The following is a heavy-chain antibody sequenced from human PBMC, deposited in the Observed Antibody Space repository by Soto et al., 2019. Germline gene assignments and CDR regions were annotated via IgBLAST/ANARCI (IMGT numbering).Heavy chain of an antibody. CDR3: AREGRSRVWDKWYLDL. J-gene: IGHJ2*01. V-gene: IGHV3-13*01. Sequence: EVQLEESGGGLVQSGGSLRLSCAASGFPFSSSDMHWVRQTTGKGLEWVSAIGTAGDTYYADSVKGRVTISREDDKNALCLQMNSLRAGDTAVYYFAREGRSRVWDKWYLDLWGRGTLVTGSS. CDR1: GFPFSSSD. CDR2: IGTAGDT. D-gene: IGHD6-19*01.